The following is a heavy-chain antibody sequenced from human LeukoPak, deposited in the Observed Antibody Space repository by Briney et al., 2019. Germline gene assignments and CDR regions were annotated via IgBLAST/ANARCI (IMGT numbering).Heavy chain of an antibody. J-gene: IGHJ4*02. V-gene: IGHV3-74*01. Sequence: GGSLRLSCAASGFTLTTYAMYWVRQAPGKGLVWVSRLTADGSSTIYADSVMGRVTVSRDIAKNTLYLEMNSLRAEDTAVYYCARAQLATPTDCWGQGTLVTVSS. CDR1: GFTLTTYA. CDR2: LTADGSST. CDR3: ARAQLATPTDC. D-gene: IGHD4-23*01.